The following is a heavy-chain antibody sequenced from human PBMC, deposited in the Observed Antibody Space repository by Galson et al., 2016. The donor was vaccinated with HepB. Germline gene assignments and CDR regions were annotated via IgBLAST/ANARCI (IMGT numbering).Heavy chain of an antibody. V-gene: IGHV3-33*08. D-gene: IGHD6-19*01. Sequence: SLRLSCAASGFLVSSSFMSWVRQTPGTGLEWVALIWNDGIYKNYADSGKGRFTLSRDNSKNALSLQMNSLRAEDTAVYYCARAGTNIAVAATAFDYWGQGTLVTVSS. CDR3: ARAGTNIAVAATAFDY. J-gene: IGHJ4*02. CDR1: GFLVSSSF. CDR2: IWNDGIYK.